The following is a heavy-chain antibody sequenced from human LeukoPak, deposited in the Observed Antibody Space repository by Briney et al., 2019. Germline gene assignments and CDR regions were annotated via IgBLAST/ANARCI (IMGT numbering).Heavy chain of an antibody. CDR3: AKEVVPAASVN. D-gene: IGHD2-2*01. CDR1: GFTFSSYA. J-gene: IGHJ4*02. Sequence: PGGSLRLSCAASGFTFSSYAMTWVRQAPGKGLEWVSDTSGSGGSTYYADSVKGRFTISRDNYKNTLYLQMNSLRAEDTAVYYCAKEVVPAASVNWGQGTLVTVSS. CDR2: TSGSGGST. V-gene: IGHV3-23*01.